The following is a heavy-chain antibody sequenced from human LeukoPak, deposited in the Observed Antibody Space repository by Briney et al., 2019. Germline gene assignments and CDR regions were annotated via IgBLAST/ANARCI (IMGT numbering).Heavy chain of an antibody. CDR1: GGSISSSSYY. CDR2: IYYSGST. Sequence: SETLSLTCTVSGGSISSSSYYWGWIRQPPGKGLEWIGSIYYSGSTYYNPSLKSRVTISVDTSKNQFSLKLSSVTAADTAVYYWARGKGYYDSSGYYPYNWFDPWGQGTLVTVSS. V-gene: IGHV4-39*07. D-gene: IGHD3-22*01. CDR3: ARGKGYYDSSGYYPYNWFDP. J-gene: IGHJ5*02.